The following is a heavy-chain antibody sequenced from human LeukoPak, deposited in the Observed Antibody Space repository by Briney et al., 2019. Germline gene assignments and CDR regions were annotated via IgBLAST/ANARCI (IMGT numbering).Heavy chain of an antibody. CDR1: GYTFTGYY. D-gene: IGHD4-17*01. J-gene: IGHJ4*02. CDR3: AREMTTVTWDFDY. Sequence: ASVKVSCKASGYTFTGYYMHWVRQAPGQGLEWMGWINPNSGGTNYAQKFQGRVTMTRDTSISTAYMELSRLRSDDTAVYYCAREMTTVTWDFDYWGQGTLVTVSS. V-gene: IGHV1-2*02. CDR2: INPNSGGT.